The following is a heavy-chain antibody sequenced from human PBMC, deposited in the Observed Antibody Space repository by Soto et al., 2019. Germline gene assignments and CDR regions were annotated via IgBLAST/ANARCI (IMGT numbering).Heavy chain of an antibody. D-gene: IGHD6-19*01. CDR2: IYWDDDK. J-gene: IGHJ4*02. Sequence: QITLKESGPTLVKPTQTLTLTCTFSGFSLSSTRMAVGWIRQPPGKALEWLALIYWDDDKRYSPFLKSRLTSTKDTSKTRVVLTMSTMDPVDTARYYCAHIVVAGLGYYFDYWGQGTLVTVSS. V-gene: IGHV2-5*02. CDR1: GFSLSSTRMA. CDR3: AHIVVAGLGYYFDY.